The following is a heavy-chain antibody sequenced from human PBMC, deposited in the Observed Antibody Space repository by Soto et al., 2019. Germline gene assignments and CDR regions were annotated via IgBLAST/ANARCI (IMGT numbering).Heavy chain of an antibody. D-gene: IGHD3-22*01. V-gene: IGHV3-30*18. CDR1: GFTFSSYG. J-gene: IGHJ6*02. CDR3: AKDIYYDSSGYYYAIRYYYYYGMDV. Sequence: GGSLRLSCAASGFTFSSYGMHWVRQAPGKGLEWVAVISYDGSNKYYEDSVKGRFTLSRYNSKYTLYLQMNSLRAEDKAVYYCAKDIYYDSSGYYYAIRYYYYYGMDVWGQGTTVTVSS. CDR2: ISYDGSNK.